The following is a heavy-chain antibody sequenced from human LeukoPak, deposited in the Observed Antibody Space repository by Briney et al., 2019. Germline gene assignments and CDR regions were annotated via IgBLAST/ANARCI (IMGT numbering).Heavy chain of an antibody. D-gene: IGHD3-16*01. CDR3: AKLGGQAVHNYYVAV. J-gene: IGHJ6*03. V-gene: IGHV3-23*01. Sequence: PGGSLRLSCAASGFTFSSYAMSWVRQAPGKGLEWVSGMIENGYITYYANSVRGRFTISRDNSKDTLFLQMNSLRAEDTAVYYCAKLGGQAVHNYYVAVWGKGTTVAVSS. CDR1: GFTFSSYA. CDR2: MIENGYIT.